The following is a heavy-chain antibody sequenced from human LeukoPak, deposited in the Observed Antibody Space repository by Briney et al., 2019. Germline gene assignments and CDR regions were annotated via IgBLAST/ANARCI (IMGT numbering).Heavy chain of an antibody. J-gene: IGHJ6*04. CDR1: GFTFSSSW. CDR3: AKDWAYSMDV. V-gene: IGHV3-74*01. Sequence: GGSLRLSCAASGFTFSSSWMHWVRQAPGKGLGWVSRINSDGSSTSYAESLKGRITISRDNGKNTVYLQMNSLRAEDTAVYYCAKDWAYSMDVWGKGTTVTVSS. CDR2: INSDGSST. D-gene: IGHD3-16*01.